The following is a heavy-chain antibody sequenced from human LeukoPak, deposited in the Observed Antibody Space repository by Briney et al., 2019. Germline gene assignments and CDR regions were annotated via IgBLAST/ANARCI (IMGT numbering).Heavy chain of an antibody. Sequence: PSETLSLTCTVSGGSISSYYWSWIRQPPGKGLEWIGYIYYSGSTNYNPSLKSRVTISVDTSKNQFSLKLSSVTAADTAVYYCASGTTVTSTVPEYFQHWGQGTLVTVSS. CDR3: ASGTTVTSTVPEYFQH. CDR1: GGSISSYY. CDR2: IYYSGST. J-gene: IGHJ1*01. V-gene: IGHV4-59*01. D-gene: IGHD4-17*01.